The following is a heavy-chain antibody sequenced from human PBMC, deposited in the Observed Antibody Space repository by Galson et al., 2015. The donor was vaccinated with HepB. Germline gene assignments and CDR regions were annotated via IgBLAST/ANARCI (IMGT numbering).Heavy chain of an antibody. Sequence: SLRLSCAASGFTFSSYGMHWVRQAPGKGLEWVAVISYDGSNKYYADSVKGRFTISRDNSKNTLCLQMNSLRAEDTAVYYCAKQQLVRRYFDYWGQGTLVTVSS. CDR1: GFTFSSYG. J-gene: IGHJ4*02. D-gene: IGHD6-13*01. CDR2: ISYDGSNK. V-gene: IGHV3-30*18. CDR3: AKQQLVRRYFDY.